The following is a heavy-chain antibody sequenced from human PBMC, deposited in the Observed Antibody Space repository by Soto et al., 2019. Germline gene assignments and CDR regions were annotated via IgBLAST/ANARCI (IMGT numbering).Heavy chain of an antibody. CDR1: GGSISSSSYY. CDR3: ARQTVGYCSSTSCYSFDY. CDR2: IYYSGST. D-gene: IGHD2-2*01. V-gene: IGHV4-39*01. J-gene: IGHJ4*02. Sequence: SETLSLTCTVSGGSISSSSYYWGWIRQPPGKGLEWIGSIYYSGSTYYNPSLKNRVTISVDTSKNQFSLKLSSVTAADTAVYYCARQTVGYCSSTSCYSFDYWGQGTLVTVSS.